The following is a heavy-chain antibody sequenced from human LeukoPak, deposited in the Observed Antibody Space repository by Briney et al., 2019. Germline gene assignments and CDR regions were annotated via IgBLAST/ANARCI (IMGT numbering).Heavy chain of an antibody. CDR2: ISSNEGST. D-gene: IGHD2-2*01. J-gene: IGHJ4*02. CDR3: AGGPQVGIVVVPARFDY. CDR1: GCTFSSYA. V-gene: IGHV3-64*01. Sequence: GRSLRLSCAASGCTFSSYAMHWVRQAQGKGLEYVSAISSNEGSTYYANSVKGRFTISRDNSKNTLYLQMGSLRAEDMAVYYCAGGPQVGIVVVPARFDYWGQGTLVTVSS.